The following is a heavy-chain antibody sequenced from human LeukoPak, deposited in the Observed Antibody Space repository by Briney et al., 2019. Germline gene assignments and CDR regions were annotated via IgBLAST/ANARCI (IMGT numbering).Heavy chain of an antibody. Sequence: GGFLRLSCAASGFTFSSYAMSWVRQAPGKGLEWVSAISGSGGSTYYADSVKGRFTISRDNSKNTLYLQMNSLRAEDTAVYYCAKMPCGGDCYYFDYWGQGTLVTVSS. V-gene: IGHV3-23*01. CDR2: ISGSGGST. CDR3: AKMPCGGDCYYFDY. D-gene: IGHD2-21*02. CDR1: GFTFSSYA. J-gene: IGHJ4*02.